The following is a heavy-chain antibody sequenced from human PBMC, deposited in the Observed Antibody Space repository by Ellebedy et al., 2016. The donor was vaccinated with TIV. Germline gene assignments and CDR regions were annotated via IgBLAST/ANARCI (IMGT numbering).Heavy chain of an antibody. V-gene: IGHV3-7*01. D-gene: IGHD3-16*01. Sequence: GGSLRLSCAASGFSFRSYWMSWVRQAPGKGLEWVANIYQDGGVQYYVDSVKGRFTISRDNADNSLFLQINSLRAEDTAVYYCARKGSYGDYAVQINSWFDTWGRGTLVAVSS. J-gene: IGHJ5*02. CDR2: IYQDGGVQ. CDR1: GFSFRSYW. CDR3: ARKGSYGDYAVQINSWFDT.